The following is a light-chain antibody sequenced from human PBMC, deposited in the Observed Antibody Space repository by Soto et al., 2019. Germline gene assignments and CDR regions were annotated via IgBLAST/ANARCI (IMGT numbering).Light chain of an antibody. CDR2: GNI. Sequence: QAVVTQPPAVSGAPGQRVTISCTGSTSNIGAGYDIHWYQQLPGTAPKLLIYGNINRPSGVPDRFSGYKSDTSASLAITGLQAEDEADYYCQSYDSSLSGWVFGGGTKLTVL. CDR3: QSYDSSLSGWV. CDR1: TSNIGAGYD. V-gene: IGLV1-40*01. J-gene: IGLJ3*02.